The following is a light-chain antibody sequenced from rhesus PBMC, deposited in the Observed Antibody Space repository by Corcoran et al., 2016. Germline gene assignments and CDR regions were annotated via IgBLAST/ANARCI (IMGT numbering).Light chain of an antibody. J-gene: IGKJ4*01. CDR1: KGIHDN. CDR3: QQGYDTPFT. V-gene: IGKV1S17*01. CDR2: AAS. Sequence: DIQMTQSPSSLSASVGDRVTITCQASKGIHDNLAWYQQKPGKVHKLLIYAASKLQSGVPSRFGGSGAGTGFTLSITRLQPEDFATYFCQQGYDTPFTFGGGTKVELK.